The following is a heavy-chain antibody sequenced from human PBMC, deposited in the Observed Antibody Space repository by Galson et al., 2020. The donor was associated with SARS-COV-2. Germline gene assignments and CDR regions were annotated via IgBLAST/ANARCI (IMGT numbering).Heavy chain of an antibody. V-gene: IGHV4-59*08. CDR1: SGNLSGYQ. J-gene: IGHJ5*01. D-gene: IGHD6-13*01. CDR2: IRDSGKT. CDR3: ARQPLDSSSFGWFDS. Sequence: SEPVSITCIVSSGNLSGYQWSWIPQSPGKRLEWIAWIRDSGKTKFNPSLTRRVTMSVDTSRSQFSLRLNSVVAADTARYYCARQPLDSSSFGWFDSWVQGNPVTVSS.